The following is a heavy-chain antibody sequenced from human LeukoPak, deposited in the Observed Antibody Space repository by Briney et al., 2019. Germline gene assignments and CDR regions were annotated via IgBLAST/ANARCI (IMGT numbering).Heavy chain of an antibody. CDR3: ARSNREFASGTGDF. D-gene: IGHD3-10*01. V-gene: IGHV3-7*05. J-gene: IGHJ4*02. CDR1: GFTFSSHW. Sequence: GGSLRLSCAASGFTFSSHWMSWVRQGLGKGLEWVANIKQDGSEKYYVDSEKGRFTISRDNAKNSLYLQMNSLRAEDTAVYYCARSNREFASGTGDFWGQGTLVTVSS. CDR2: IKQDGSEK.